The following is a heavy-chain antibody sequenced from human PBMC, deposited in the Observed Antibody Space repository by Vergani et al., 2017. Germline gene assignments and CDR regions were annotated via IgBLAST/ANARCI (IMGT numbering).Heavy chain of an antibody. V-gene: IGHV3-23*04. D-gene: IGHD2-21*02. J-gene: IGHJ3*02. CDR2: ISGSGGST. Sequence: EVQLVESGGGLIQPGGSLRLSCAASGFTVSSNYMSWVRQAPGKGLEWVSVISGSGGSTYYADSVKGRFTISRDNSKNTLYLQMNSLRAEDTAVYYCAKDLAKVVTAILCAFDIWGQGTMVTVSS. CDR1: GFTVSSNY. CDR3: AKDLAKVVTAILCAFDI.